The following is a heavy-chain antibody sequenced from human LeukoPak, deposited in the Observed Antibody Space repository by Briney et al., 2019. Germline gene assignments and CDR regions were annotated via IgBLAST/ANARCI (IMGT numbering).Heavy chain of an antibody. CDR2: ISGSGGST. J-gene: IGHJ4*02. CDR3: AKGIGYYDSSGLDY. Sequence: GGSLRLSCAASGFSFSDYNMHWVRQAPGKGLEWVSAISGSGGSTYYADSVKGRFTISRDNSKNTLYLQMNSLRAEDTAVYYCAKGIGYYDSSGLDYWGQGTLVTVSS. V-gene: IGHV3-23*01. CDR1: GFSFSDYN. D-gene: IGHD3-22*01.